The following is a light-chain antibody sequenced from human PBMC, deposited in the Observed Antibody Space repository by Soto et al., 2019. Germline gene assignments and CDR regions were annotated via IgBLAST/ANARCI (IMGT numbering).Light chain of an antibody. Sequence: EIVLTQSPGTLSLSPGDRATLSCRASQRVSNSYLAWYQQKPGQAPRLLIYDASTRAAGVPDRVTGGGSGTDFTLTISALEPEDFALYFCQQYETPPFAFGQGTRLEL. V-gene: IGKV3-20*01. CDR3: QQYETPPFA. CDR2: DAS. CDR1: QRVSNSY. J-gene: IGKJ2*01.